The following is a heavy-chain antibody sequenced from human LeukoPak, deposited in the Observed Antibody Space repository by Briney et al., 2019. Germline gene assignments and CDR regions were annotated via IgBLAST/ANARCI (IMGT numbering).Heavy chain of an antibody. CDR2: ISSSGSTI. V-gene: IGHV3-48*03. Sequence: GGSLRLSCAASGFTFSSYEMNWVRQDPGKGLEWVSYISSSGSTIYYADSVKGRFTISRDNAKNSLYLQMNSLRAEDTAVYYCARIEYGDYTYYFDYWGQGTLVTVSS. CDR3: ARIEYGDYTYYFDY. J-gene: IGHJ4*02. CDR1: GFTFSSYE. D-gene: IGHD4-17*01.